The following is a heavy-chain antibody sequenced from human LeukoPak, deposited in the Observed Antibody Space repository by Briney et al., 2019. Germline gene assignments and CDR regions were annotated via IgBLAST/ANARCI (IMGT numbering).Heavy chain of an antibody. J-gene: IGHJ4*02. CDR3: ARVWPYGSNAKDC. D-gene: IGHD1-26*01. CDR2: INPNSGGT. V-gene: IGHV1-2*02. CDR1: GYTFTGYY. Sequence: GASVKVSCKASGYTFTGYYMHWVRQAPGQGLEWMGWINPNSGGTNYAQKFQGRVTMTRDTSISTAYMELSRLRSDDTAVYYCARVWPYGSNAKDCWGQGTLVTVSS.